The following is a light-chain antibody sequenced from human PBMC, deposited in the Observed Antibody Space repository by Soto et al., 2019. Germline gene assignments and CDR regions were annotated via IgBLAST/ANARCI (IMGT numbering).Light chain of an antibody. CDR2: GAS. CDR3: QQSYSTPLT. Sequence: IQMTQSPPSLSASVGDRVTITCRASQSIASFLNWYQRKSGQAPTLLIYGASSLQSGVPSRFGGSGSGTDFTLTISSLQPEAFETYYCQQSYSTPLTFGGGTKVDIK. V-gene: IGKV1-39*01. J-gene: IGKJ4*01. CDR1: QSIASF.